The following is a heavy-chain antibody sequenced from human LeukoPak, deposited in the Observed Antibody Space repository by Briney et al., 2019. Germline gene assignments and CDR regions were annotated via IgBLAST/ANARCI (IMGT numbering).Heavy chain of an antibody. CDR3: ARDLPYSSSSAIPFDY. J-gene: IGHJ4*02. D-gene: IGHD6-6*01. CDR1: GYTFTGYS. CDR2: LNPNSGDT. Sequence: ASVKVCCKASGYTFTGYSMHWVRQAPGQGVEWMGWLNPNSGDTNYAQKFQGRVTMTTDTSTSTAYMELRSLTSDDTAVYYCARDLPYSSSSAIPFDYWGQGTLVTVSS. V-gene: IGHV1-2*02.